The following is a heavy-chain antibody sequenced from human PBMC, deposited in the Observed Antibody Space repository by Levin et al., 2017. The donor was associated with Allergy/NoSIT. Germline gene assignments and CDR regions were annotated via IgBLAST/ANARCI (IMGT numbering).Heavy chain of an antibody. CDR2: IIPILGIA. CDR3: ARERVVAGSPFDY. Sequence: AASVKVSCKASGGTFSSYAISWVRQAPGQGLEWMGRIIPILGIANYAQKFQGRVTITADKSTSTAYMELSSLRSEDTAVYYCARERVVAGSPFDYWGQGTLVTVSS. J-gene: IGHJ4*02. D-gene: IGHD6-19*01. V-gene: IGHV1-69*04. CDR1: GGTFSSYA.